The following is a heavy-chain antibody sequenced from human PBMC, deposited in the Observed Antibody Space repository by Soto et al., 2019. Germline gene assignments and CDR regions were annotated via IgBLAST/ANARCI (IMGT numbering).Heavy chain of an antibody. V-gene: IGHV4-59*01. CDR3: ASMEGGNWFAP. CDR1: GGSISSYY. Sequence: TETLSLTCTVSGGSISSYYWSWIRQPPGKGLEWIGYIYYSGSTNYNPSLKSRVTISVDTSKNQFSLKLSSVTAADTAVYYCASMEGGNWFAPWGQGTLVSVSS. J-gene: IGHJ5*02. CDR2: IYYSGST. D-gene: IGHD3-16*01.